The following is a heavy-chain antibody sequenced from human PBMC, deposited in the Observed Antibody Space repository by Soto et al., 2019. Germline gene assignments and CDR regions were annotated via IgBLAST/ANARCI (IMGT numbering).Heavy chain of an antibody. V-gene: IGHV1-2*02. CDR3: TRGGGVGLAGSAAFDM. Sequence: QLHLVQSGAVVKKPGASVTVSCSASGYPVTAYYMHWVRQAPGRGLEWMGGINPATGAAKYTQTFQGRVTMTRDTSTSTVFMELSGLTSGDTAFFYWTRGGGVGLAGSAAFDMWGQGTVVTVSS. D-gene: IGHD6-19*01. CDR2: INPATGAA. CDR1: GYPVTAYY. J-gene: IGHJ3*02.